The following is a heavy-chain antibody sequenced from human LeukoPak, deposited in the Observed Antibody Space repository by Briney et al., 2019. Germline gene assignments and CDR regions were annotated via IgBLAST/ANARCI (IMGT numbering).Heavy chain of an antibody. J-gene: IGHJ4*02. V-gene: IGHV3-53*01. D-gene: IGHD5-18*01. CDR1: GFTFSGYE. CDR3: ARDLGYGFDY. CDR2: IYSGGST. Sequence: SGGSLRLSCAASGFTFSGYEMNWVRQAPGKGLEWVSVIYSGGSTYYADSVKGRFTISRDNSKNTLYLQMNSLRAEDTAVYYCARDLGYGFDYWGQGTLVTVSS.